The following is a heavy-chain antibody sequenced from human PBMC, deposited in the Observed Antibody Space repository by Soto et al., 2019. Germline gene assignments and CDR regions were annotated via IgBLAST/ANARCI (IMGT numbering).Heavy chain of an antibody. V-gene: IGHV1-18*01. CDR1: GYTFTSYG. J-gene: IGHJ4*02. Sequence: QVQLVQSGAEVKKPGASVKVSCKASGYTFTSYGISWVRQAPGQGLEWMGWSSACNGNTNYAQKLQGRVTMTTDPSTSTAYMELRILRTDDTAVYSCARDLTPAEYWGQGTLVTVSS. CDR3: ARDLTPAEY. D-gene: IGHD7-27*01. CDR2: SSACNGNT.